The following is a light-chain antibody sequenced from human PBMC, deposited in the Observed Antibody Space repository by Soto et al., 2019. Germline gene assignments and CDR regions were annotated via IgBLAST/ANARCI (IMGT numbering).Light chain of an antibody. CDR1: QSISNW. J-gene: IGKJ1*01. V-gene: IGKV1-5*03. Sequence: DIQMTQSPSTLAASLGDRVIITCRASQSISNWLAWYQQKPGKAPNLLSYKASSLKSGVPSRFRGSGSGTEFTLTISSLQPDDFETYYCQHYNSYSEAFGQGTKVDIK. CDR3: QHYNSYSEA. CDR2: KAS.